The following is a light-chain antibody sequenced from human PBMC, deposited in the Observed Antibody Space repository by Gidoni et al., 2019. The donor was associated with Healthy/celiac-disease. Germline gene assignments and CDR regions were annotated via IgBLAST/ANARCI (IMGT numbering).Light chain of an antibody. V-gene: IGKV3-20*01. CDR2: GAS. Sequence: EIVLTQSPGTLSLSPGERATLSCRASHSVSSSYLAWYQQKPGQAPRLLIYGASSRATGIPEGLIGSGGGTEFTITIIRLEPEDFVVYYCQQYGSSLLTFGGGTKVEIK. CDR1: HSVSSSY. CDR3: QQYGSSLLT. J-gene: IGKJ4*01.